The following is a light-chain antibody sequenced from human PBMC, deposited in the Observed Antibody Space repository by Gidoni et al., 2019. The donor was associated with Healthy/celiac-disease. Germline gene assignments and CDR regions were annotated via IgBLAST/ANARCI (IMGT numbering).Light chain of an antibody. CDR2: AAS. V-gene: IGKV1-39*01. Sequence: DTQMTQSPSSLSASVGDRVTITCRARQSISSYLNWYQQKPGKAPKLLIYAASSLQSGVPSRFSGSGSGTDFTLTIRSLQPGDFATYYCQQSYSTPPTFGGGTRVEIK. CDR3: QQSYSTPPT. CDR1: QSISSY. J-gene: IGKJ4*01.